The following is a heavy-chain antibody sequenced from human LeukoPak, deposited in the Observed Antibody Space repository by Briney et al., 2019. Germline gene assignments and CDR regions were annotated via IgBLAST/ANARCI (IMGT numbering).Heavy chain of an antibody. Sequence: SETLSLTCAVYGGSFSGYYWSWIRQPPGKGLEWIGEINHSGSTNYNPSLKSRVTISVDTSKNQFSLKLSSVTAADTAVYYCARDAYVAGTLNWFDPWGQGTLVTVSS. CDR2: INHSGST. D-gene: IGHD6-19*01. V-gene: IGHV4-34*01. CDR3: ARDAYVAGTLNWFDP. J-gene: IGHJ5*02. CDR1: GGSFSGYY.